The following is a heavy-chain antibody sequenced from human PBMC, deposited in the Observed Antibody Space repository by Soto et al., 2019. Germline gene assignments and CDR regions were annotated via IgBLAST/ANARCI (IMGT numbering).Heavy chain of an antibody. J-gene: IGHJ4*02. CDR2: IYWNDDK. V-gene: IGHV2-5*01. CDR1: GFSLSTSGVG. CDR3: AHSGTEHYGSGSYSYFDY. Sequence: QITLKESGPTLVKPTQTLTLTCTFSGFSLSTSGVGVGWIRQPPGKALEWLALIYWNDDKRYSPSLKSRLTITKDTSKNQVVLTMTSMDSEHTATYYCAHSGTEHYGSGSYSYFDYWGQGTLVTVSS. D-gene: IGHD3-10*01.